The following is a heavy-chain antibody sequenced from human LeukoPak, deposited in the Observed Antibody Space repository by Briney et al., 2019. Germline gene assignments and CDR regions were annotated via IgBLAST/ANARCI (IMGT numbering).Heavy chain of an antibody. V-gene: IGHV3-23*01. CDR3: AKGSESGYSYGYSYYYYMDV. CDR2: ISGSGGST. D-gene: IGHD5-18*01. J-gene: IGHJ6*03. CDR1: GFTFSSYA. Sequence: GGSLSLSCAASGFTFSSYAMSWVRQAPGKGLEWVSAISGSGGSTYYADSVKGRFTISRDNSKNTLYLQMNSLRAEDTAVYYCAKGSESGYSYGYSYYYYMDVWGKGTTVTVSS.